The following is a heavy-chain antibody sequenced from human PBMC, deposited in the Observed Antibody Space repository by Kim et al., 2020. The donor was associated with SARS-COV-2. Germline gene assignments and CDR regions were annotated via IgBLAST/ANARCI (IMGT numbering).Heavy chain of an antibody. CDR1: GGSISSSSYY. D-gene: IGHD6-13*01. V-gene: IGHV4-39*01. Sequence: SETLSLTCTVSGGSISSSSYYWGWIRQPPGKGLEWIGSIYYSGSTYYNPSLKSGVTISVDTSKNQFSLKLSSVTAEDTAVYYCARLSSSWYEEGKDYWGQGTLVTVSS. CDR2: IYYSGST. J-gene: IGHJ4*02. CDR3: ARLSSSWYEEGKDY.